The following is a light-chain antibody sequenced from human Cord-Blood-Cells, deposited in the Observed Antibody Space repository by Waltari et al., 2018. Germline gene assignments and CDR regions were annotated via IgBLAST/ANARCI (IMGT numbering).Light chain of an antibody. CDR1: SSDVGGYNY. CDR2: EVS. J-gene: IGLJ1*01. Sequence: QSALTQPASVSGSPGQSITISCTGTSSDVGGYNYVSWYQQHPGKAPKLMIYEVSKRPSGVSNRFSGSKSXNXXSLTISGLQAEDEADYYCSSYTSSSTYVFGTGTKVTVL. V-gene: IGLV2-14*01. CDR3: SSYTSSSTYV.